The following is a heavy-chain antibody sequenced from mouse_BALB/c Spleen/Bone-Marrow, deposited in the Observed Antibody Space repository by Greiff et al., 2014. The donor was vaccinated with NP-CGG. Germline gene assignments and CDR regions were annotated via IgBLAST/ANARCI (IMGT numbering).Heavy chain of an antibody. V-gene: IGHV5-12-2*01. Sequence: EVMLVESGGGLVQPGGSQKLSCAASGFTFSSYTMSWVRQTPEKRLEWVAYISNGGGSTYYPDTVKGRFTISRDNAKNTLYLQMSSLKSEDTAMYYCARHEGRGFAYWGQGTLVTFSA. CDR3: ARHEGRGFAY. J-gene: IGHJ3*01. D-gene: IGHD3-3*01. CDR2: ISNGGGST. CDR1: GFTFSSYT.